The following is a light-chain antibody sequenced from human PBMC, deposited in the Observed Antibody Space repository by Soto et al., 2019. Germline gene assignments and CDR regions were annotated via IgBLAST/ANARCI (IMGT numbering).Light chain of an antibody. Sequence: EVMMTQFPDTVSVTPGETVTLSCGASQSVQTNLAWYQQRPGQAPRLLIHYSSTRATDIPARFSGSGSGTNFTLAISSLHSEDFAVYYCQQRSNWPGFTFGPGTKVDIK. CDR1: QSVQTN. CDR3: QQRSNWPGFT. CDR2: YSS. J-gene: IGKJ3*01. V-gene: IGKV3D-15*01.